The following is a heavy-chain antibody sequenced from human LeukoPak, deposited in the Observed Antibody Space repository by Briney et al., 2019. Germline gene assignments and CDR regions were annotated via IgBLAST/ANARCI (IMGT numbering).Heavy chain of an antibody. Sequence: GGSLKLSCAASGFTFGHYGMHWVRQAPGKGLEWVAIIWYDGSEKFYADSVQGRFTISRDNSKDTLYLQMNSLRLGDTGVYYCARDQDGYNLFYYWGQGTLVTVSS. D-gene: IGHD5-24*01. CDR3: ARDQDGYNLFYY. V-gene: IGHV3-33*01. CDR2: IWYDGSEK. CDR1: GFTFGHYG. J-gene: IGHJ4*02.